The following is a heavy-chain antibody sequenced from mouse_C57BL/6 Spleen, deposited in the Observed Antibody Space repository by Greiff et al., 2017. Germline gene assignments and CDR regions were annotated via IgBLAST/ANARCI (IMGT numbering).Heavy chain of an antibody. CDR1: GFTFSDYG. V-gene: IGHV5-17*01. J-gene: IGHJ4*01. CDR2: ISSGSSTI. D-gene: IGHD1-1*01. Sequence: EVKLVESGGGLVQPGGSLKLSCAASGFTFSDYGMHWVRQAPEKGLEWVAYISSGSSTIYYADTVKGRFTISRDTSNKTLCLQMTRLRSEETAMYYCARGYGSRDFYAMDYWGQGNSVTVSS. CDR3: ARGYGSRDFYAMDY.